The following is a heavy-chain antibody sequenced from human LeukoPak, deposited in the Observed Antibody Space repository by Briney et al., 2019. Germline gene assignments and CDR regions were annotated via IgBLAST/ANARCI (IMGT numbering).Heavy chain of an antibody. V-gene: IGHV4-31*03. D-gene: IGHD5-18*01. J-gene: IGHJ4*02. CDR3: ARVMSGVGYSYGLHFDY. CDR1: GGSISSGGYY. CDR2: IYYSGST. Sequence: PSETLSLTCTVSGGSISSGGYYWSWIRQHPGKGLEWIGYIYYSGSTYYNPSLKSRVTISVDTSQNQFSLKLSSVTAADTAVYYCARVMSGVGYSYGLHFDYWGQGTLVTVSS.